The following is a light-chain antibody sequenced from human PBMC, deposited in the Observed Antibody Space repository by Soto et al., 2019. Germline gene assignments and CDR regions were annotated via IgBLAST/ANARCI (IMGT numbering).Light chain of an antibody. V-gene: IGKV1-39*01. CDR1: QSISRY. CDR3: QQNYNGPFT. CDR2: SAS. J-gene: IGKJ3*01. Sequence: DIQMTQSPSSLSASVGDRVTVTCRAGQSISRYLNWYQQRPGKAPKLLIYSASSLQTGVPSRFSGSGSGTDFTFTINSLQPEDFATYYCQQNYNGPFTFGPGTKVDI.